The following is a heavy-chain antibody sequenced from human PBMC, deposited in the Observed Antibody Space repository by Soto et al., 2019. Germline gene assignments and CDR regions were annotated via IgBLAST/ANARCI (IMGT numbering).Heavy chain of an antibody. CDR3: AREIVTTGEYYFDS. Sequence: GGSLRLSCAASGFTFRNYWMHWVRQAPGKGLVWVSRINRDGSSTSYADSVKGRVTISRDTAKNTLYLQMNSLRAEDTAVYYCAREIVTTGEYYFDSWGQGTLVTVSS. V-gene: IGHV3-74*01. CDR1: GFTFRNYW. J-gene: IGHJ4*02. D-gene: IGHD1-1*01. CDR2: INRDGSST.